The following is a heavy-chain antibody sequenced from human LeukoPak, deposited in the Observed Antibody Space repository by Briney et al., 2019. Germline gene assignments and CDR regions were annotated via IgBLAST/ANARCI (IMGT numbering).Heavy chain of an antibody. V-gene: IGHV3-7*01. CDR1: GFTFSSYW. CDR3: ARDYGDSSFDY. J-gene: IGHJ4*02. CDR2: IKQDGSEK. Sequence: PGGSLRLSCAASGFTFSSYWMSWVRQAPGKGLEWVANIKQDGSEKYYVDSVKGRFTISRDNAKNSLYLQMNSLRAENTAVYYCARDYGDSSFDYWGQGTLVTVSS. D-gene: IGHD4-17*01.